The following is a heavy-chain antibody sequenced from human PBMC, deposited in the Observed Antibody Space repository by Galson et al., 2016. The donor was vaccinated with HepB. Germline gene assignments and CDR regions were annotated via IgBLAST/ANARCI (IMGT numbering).Heavy chain of an antibody. CDR2: IRIGAYSYAT. J-gene: IGHJ6*02. CDR1: GFSLKDAA. CDR3: ARDSGDHIEYYGMDV. Sequence: SLRLSCAASGFSLKDAAIHWVRQASGRGLEWIGRIRIGAYSYATGYGESVKGRFILSRDDSMNTAYLQMSNLKTEDTAIYFCARDSGDHIEYYGMDVWGQGTTVTVSS. D-gene: IGHD4-17*01. V-gene: IGHV3-73*01.